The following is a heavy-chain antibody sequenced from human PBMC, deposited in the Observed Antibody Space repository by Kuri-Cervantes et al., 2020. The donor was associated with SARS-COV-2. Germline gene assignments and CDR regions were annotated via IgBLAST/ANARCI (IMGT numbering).Heavy chain of an antibody. D-gene: IGHD6-13*01. Sequence: SVKVSCKASGRTFSSYAISWVRQAPGQGLEWMGGIIPIFGTANYAQKFQGRVTITADKSTSTAYMELSSLRSEDTAVYYCARSRPKYSSSWYYYGMDVWGQGTTVTVSS. CDR3: ARSRPKYSSSWYYYGMDV. J-gene: IGHJ6*02. CDR2: IIPIFGTA. V-gene: IGHV1-69*06. CDR1: GRTFSSYA.